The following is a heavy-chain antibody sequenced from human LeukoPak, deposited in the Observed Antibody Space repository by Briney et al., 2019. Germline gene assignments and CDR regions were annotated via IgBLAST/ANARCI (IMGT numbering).Heavy chain of an antibody. CDR2: ISAYNGNT. CDR3: ARSGVGAIRLYYYYYMDV. Sequence: GASVKVSCKASGYTFTSYGISWVRQAPGQGLEWMGWISAYNGNTNYAQKLQGRVTMTTDTSTSTAYMELRSLRSDDTAVYYCARSGVGAIRLYYYYYMDVWGKGTTVTISS. V-gene: IGHV1-18*01. J-gene: IGHJ6*03. CDR1: GYTFTSYG. D-gene: IGHD1-26*01.